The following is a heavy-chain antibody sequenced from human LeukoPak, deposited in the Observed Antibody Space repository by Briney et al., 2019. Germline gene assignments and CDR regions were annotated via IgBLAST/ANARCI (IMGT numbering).Heavy chain of an antibody. CDR2: ISGSGGST. J-gene: IGHJ4*02. V-gene: IGHV3-23*01. Sequence: SCKASGGTFSSYAISWVRQAPGKGLEWVSAISGSGGSTYYADSVKGRFTISRDNSKNTLYLQMNSLRAEDTAVYYCAKLYRTQQLIDYWGQGTLVTVSS. CDR1: GGTFSSYA. CDR3: AKLYRTQQLIDY. D-gene: IGHD6-13*01.